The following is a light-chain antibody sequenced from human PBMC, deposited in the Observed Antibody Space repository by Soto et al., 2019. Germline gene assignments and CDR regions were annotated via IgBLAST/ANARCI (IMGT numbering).Light chain of an antibody. V-gene: IGKV3-20*01. CDR3: QQYGSSPRT. Sequence: EIVLTQPPGTLALSPGERATLSCRASQSVSSSYLAWYQQKPGQAPRLLIYGASSRAPGIPDRFSGSGSGTDFTLTISRLEPEDFAVYYCQQYGSSPRTFGQGTKVEIK. CDR1: QSVSSSY. CDR2: GAS. J-gene: IGKJ1*01.